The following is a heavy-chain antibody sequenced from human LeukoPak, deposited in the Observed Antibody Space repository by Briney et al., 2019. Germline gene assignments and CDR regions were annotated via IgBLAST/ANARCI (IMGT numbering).Heavy chain of an antibody. V-gene: IGHV3-7*01. CDR1: GFTFSSYW. D-gene: IGHD2/OR15-2a*01. J-gene: IGHJ4*02. CDR2: IKQDGSEK. CDR3: AREEDNADEYLREDF. Sequence: GGSLRLSCAASGFTFSSYWMSWVRQAPGKGLEWVANIKQDGSEKYYVDSVTGRFTISRDNAKNSLYLQMNSLRAEDTAVYYCAREEDNADEYLREDFWGQGILVTVSS.